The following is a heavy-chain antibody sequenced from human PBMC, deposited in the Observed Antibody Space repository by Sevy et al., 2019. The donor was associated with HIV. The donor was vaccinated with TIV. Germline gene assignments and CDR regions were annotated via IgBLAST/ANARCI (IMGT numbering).Heavy chain of an antibody. CDR1: GGSISSSSYY. J-gene: IGHJ5*02. CDR2: IYYSVST. V-gene: IGHV4-39*01. Sequence: SETLSLTCTVSGGSISSSSYYWGWIRQPPGKGLEWIGSIYYSVSTYYNPSLKSPVTISGDTSKNQFSLMLSSVTAADTAVYYWARHCPGYSSSWYGEPRVWFDPWGQGTLVTVSS. CDR3: ARHCPGYSSSWYGEPRVWFDP. D-gene: IGHD6-13*01.